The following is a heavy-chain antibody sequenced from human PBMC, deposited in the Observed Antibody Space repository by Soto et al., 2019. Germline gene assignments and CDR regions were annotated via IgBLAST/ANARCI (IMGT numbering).Heavy chain of an antibody. V-gene: IGHV3-23*01. CDR3: AKAPHSLRYFDGFDY. CDR2: ISGSGGST. CDR1: GFTFSSYA. Sequence: GGSLRLSCAASGFTFSSYAMSWVRQAPGKGLEWVSGISGSGGSTYYADSVKGRFTISRDNSKNTLYLQMNSLRAEDTAVYYCAKAPHSLRYFDGFDYWGQGTLVTVSS. J-gene: IGHJ4*02. D-gene: IGHD3-9*01.